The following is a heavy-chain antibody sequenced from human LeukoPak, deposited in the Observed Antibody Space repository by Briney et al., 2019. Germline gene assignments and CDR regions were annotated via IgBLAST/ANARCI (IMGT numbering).Heavy chain of an antibody. CDR3: ARVSARWGVNWFHP. D-gene: IGHD1-26*01. J-gene: IGHJ5*02. V-gene: IGHV4-34*01. CDR2: INHSGST. CDR1: GGSFSGYY. Sequence: PSETLSLTCAVYGGSFSGYYWSWIRQPPGKGLEWIGEINHSGSTNYNPSLKSRVTISVDTSKNQFSLKLSSVTAADTAVYYCARVSARWGVNWFHPWGQGTLVTVSS.